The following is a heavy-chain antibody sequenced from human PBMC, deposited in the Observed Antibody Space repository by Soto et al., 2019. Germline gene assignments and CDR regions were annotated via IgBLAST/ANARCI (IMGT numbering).Heavy chain of an antibody. Sequence: PSETLSLTCAVYGGSFSGYYWSWIRQPPGKGLEWIGEINHSGSTNYNPSLKSRVTISVDTSKNQFSLKLSSVTAADTAVYYCARGGKRNYYDSRGAARRDDAFDIWGQGTMVTVSS. CDR3: ARGGKRNYYDSRGAARRDDAFDI. D-gene: IGHD3-22*01. CDR2: INHSGST. CDR1: GGSFSGYY. V-gene: IGHV4-34*01. J-gene: IGHJ3*02.